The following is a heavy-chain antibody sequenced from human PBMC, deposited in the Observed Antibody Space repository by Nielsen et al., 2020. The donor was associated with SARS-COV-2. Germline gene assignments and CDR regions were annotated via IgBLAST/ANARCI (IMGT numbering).Heavy chain of an antibody. D-gene: IGHD3-10*01. V-gene: IGHV3-7*01. J-gene: IGHJ5*02. CDR1: GFTFSSYW. Sequence: GGSLRLSCAASGFTFSSYWMSWVRQAPGKGLEWVANINQDGSEKYYVDSVKGRFTISRDNAKNSLYLQMNSLRAEDTAVYYCATGEGFGVSIRHNWFNPWGQGTLVTVSS. CDR3: ATGEGFGVSIRHNWFNP. CDR2: INQDGSEK.